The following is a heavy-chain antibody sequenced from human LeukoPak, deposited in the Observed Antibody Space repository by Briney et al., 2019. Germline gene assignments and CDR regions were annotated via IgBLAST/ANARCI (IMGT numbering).Heavy chain of an antibody. Sequence: ASVKVSCKASGYTFTAYYIHWVRQAPGQGLEWMGWINPNSGGTNYVQKFQGRVTMTRDTSSSTAYMELSRLRSDDTAVYYCARDHSYYDSGSYSNVDYWGQGTLVTVSS. J-gene: IGHJ4*02. CDR2: INPNSGGT. V-gene: IGHV1-2*02. D-gene: IGHD3-10*01. CDR1: GYTFTAYY. CDR3: ARDHSYYDSGSYSNVDY.